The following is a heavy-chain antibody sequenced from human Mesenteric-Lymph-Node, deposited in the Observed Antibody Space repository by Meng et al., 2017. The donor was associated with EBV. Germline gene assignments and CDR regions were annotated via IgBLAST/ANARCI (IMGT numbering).Heavy chain of an antibody. CDR2: ILRTGGT. D-gene: IGHD6-19*01. V-gene: IGHV4-34*02. CDR1: GGSFGSEF. J-gene: IGHJ4*02. CDR3: ARRKSGWNRYYLDY. Sequence: AQLLQWGAPLFGLFCTLSLTCAVYGGSFGSEFLTWIRQPPGEGLEWIGAILRTGGTPYNPSLKSRVTISVDTSKTQFSLKVTSVTAADTAVYYCARRKSGWNRYYLDYWGQGALVTVSS.